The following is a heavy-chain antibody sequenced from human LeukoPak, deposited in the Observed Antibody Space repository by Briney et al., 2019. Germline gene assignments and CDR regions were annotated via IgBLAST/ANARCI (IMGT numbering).Heavy chain of an antibody. Sequence: ASVKVSCKASGYTFTGYYMHWVRQAPGQGLEWMGWINPNSGGTNYAQKFQGRVTMTRDTSISTAYMELSRLRSDETAVYYCARDQGGYGIFYYMDVWGKGTTVTVSS. V-gene: IGHV1-2*02. CDR2: INPNSGGT. CDR1: GYTFTGYY. D-gene: IGHD2-15*01. CDR3: ARDQGGYGIFYYMDV. J-gene: IGHJ6*03.